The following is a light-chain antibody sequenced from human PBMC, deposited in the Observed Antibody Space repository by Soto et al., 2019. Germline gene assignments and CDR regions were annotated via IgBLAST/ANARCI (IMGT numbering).Light chain of an antibody. CDR3: QQSYSTLYT. J-gene: IGKJ2*01. V-gene: IGKV1-39*01. Sequence: DIQMTQSPSSLSASVGDRVTITCRASQSISSYLNWYQQKPGKAPKLLIYAASSLQSGVTSRFSGSGSGTDFTLTISSLQPEDFATYNCQQSYSTLYTFGQGTKLEIK. CDR1: QSISSY. CDR2: AAS.